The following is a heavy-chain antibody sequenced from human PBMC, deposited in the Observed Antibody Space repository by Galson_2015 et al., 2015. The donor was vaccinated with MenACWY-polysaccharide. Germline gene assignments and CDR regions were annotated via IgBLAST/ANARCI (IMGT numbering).Heavy chain of an antibody. V-gene: IGHV3-74*01. CDR3: TKAGAKYCSGSSCYFNWFDP. CDR1: GFSFNTYW. Sequence: SLRLSCAASGFSFNTYWVHWVRHAPGKGLVWVSRINADGSATGYADSVRGRFTISRDNAKNTLYLEMNSLRAEDTAVYYCTKAGAKYCSGSSCYFNWFDPWGQGTLVTVSS. CDR2: INADGSAT. D-gene: IGHD2-15*01. J-gene: IGHJ5*02.